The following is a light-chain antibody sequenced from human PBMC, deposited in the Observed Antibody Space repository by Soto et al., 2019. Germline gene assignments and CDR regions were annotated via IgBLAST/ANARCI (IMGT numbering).Light chain of an antibody. CDR1: QSVSSNY. J-gene: IGKJ2*01. Sequence: EIVLTQSPGTLSLSPGERATLSCRASQSVSSNYLAWYQQKPGQAPRLLIYGTSSRATGIPDRFSGSGSGTYFTLTVSRLEPEDFAVYYCQQYVSSPPGYTFGQGTKLEIK. CDR2: GTS. V-gene: IGKV3-20*01. CDR3: QQYVSSPPGYT.